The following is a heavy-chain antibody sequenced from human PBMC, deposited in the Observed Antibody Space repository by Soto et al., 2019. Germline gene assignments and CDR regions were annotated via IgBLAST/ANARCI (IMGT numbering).Heavy chain of an antibody. J-gene: IGHJ6*03. CDR1: GYTFTSYG. V-gene: IGHV1-18*01. CDR2: ISAYNGNT. Sequence: ASVKVSCKASGYTFTSYGISWARQAPGQGLEWMGWISAYNGNTNYAQKLQGRVTMTTDTSTSTAYMELRSLRSDDTAVYYCARKVGWSSSRSPLYYYYYMDVWGKGTTVTVSS. CDR3: ARKVGWSSSRSPLYYYYYMDV. D-gene: IGHD6-6*01.